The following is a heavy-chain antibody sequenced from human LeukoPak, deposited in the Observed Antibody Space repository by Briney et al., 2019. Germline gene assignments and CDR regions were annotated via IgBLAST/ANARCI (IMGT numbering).Heavy chain of an antibody. V-gene: IGHV3-30-3*01. CDR2: ISYHESNK. CDR1: GFMFSKYW. J-gene: IGHJ6*02. CDR3: ARNVESAYYDFGDGMDV. Sequence: PGGSLRLSCVASGFMFSKYWMTWVRQPPGKGLECVAVISYHESNKYYADSVKGRFTISRDNSKDTLFLQMNSLRAEDTAVYYCARNVESAYYDFGDGMDVWGQGTTVTVSS. D-gene: IGHD3-3*01.